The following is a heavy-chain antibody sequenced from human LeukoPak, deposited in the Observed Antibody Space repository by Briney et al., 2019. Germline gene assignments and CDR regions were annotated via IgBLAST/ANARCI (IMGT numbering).Heavy chain of an antibody. CDR3: AREGGRKMDV. J-gene: IGHJ6*04. CDR1: GDSVCSNSAA. CDR2: TYYRSKWYN. V-gene: IGHV6-1*01. Sequence: SEPLSLPCALSGDSVCSNSAAWNWIRKAPSRGFVWQGRTYYRSKWYNDYAVSVQSRISINPDTSKYLFSLQLNAVTPEDTAVYYCAREGGRKMDVWGKGTTVTVPP.